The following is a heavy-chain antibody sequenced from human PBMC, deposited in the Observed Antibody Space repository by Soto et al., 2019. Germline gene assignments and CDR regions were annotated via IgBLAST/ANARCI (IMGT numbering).Heavy chain of an antibody. CDR2: ISAYNGNT. J-gene: IGHJ6*02. V-gene: IGHV1-18*04. Sequence: ASVNVSCKASGYTFTSYGISWVRQAPGQGLDRMGWISAYNGNTNYAQKLQGRVTMTTDTSTSTAYMELRSLRSDDTAVYYCARDPVQLSSSSYYYYYYGMDVWGQGTTVTVSS. D-gene: IGHD6-6*01. CDR3: ARDPVQLSSSSYYYYYYGMDV. CDR1: GYTFTSYG.